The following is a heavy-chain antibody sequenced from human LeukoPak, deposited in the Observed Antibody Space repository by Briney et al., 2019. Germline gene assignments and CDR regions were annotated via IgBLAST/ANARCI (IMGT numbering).Heavy chain of an antibody. D-gene: IGHD4-17*01. J-gene: IGHJ6*04. Sequence: PGGSLRLSCEASGFTFSVYAMSWIRQAPGKGLEWVSLISATGAKTSYADSVKGRFTISRVNSRNMVFLQMHSLRAEDTAVYYCAKDRDGDFHFYLDVWGKGTTVSVSS. CDR3: AKDRDGDFHFYLDV. CDR2: ISATGAKT. CDR1: GFTFSVYA. V-gene: IGHV3-23*01.